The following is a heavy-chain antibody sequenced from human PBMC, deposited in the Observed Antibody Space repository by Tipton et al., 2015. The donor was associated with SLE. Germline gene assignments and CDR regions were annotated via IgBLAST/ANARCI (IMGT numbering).Heavy chain of an antibody. D-gene: IGHD4-17*01. CDR2: ISTSSTTI. J-gene: IGHJ4*02. CDR1: GFTLSSYS. Sequence: SLRLSCAASGFTLSSYSMNWVRQAPGKGLDWISYISTSSTTIYYADSVKGRFTISRDDAKNSLYLQMNSLRDDDTAIYYCARDYGDYGVGFDYWGQGILVTVSS. CDR3: ARDYGDYGVGFDY. V-gene: IGHV3-48*02.